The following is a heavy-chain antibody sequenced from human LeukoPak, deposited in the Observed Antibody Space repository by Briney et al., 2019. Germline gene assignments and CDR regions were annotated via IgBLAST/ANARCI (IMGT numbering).Heavy chain of an antibody. J-gene: IGHJ4*02. CDR3: ARDRMATTHFDY. CDR1: GFTFSSYA. V-gene: IGHV3-30-3*01. D-gene: IGHD5-24*01. Sequence: PGRSLRLSCAASGFTFSSYAMHWVRQAPGKGLEWVAVISYDGSNKYYADSVKGRFTISRDNSKNTLYLQMNSLRAEDTAVYYCARDRMATTHFDYWGQGTLVTVSS. CDR2: ISYDGSNK.